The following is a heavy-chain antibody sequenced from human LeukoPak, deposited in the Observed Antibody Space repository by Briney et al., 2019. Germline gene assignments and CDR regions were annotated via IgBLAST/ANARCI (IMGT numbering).Heavy chain of an antibody. V-gene: IGHV4-39*01. CDR3: VYYYGSGSVEY. CDR2: FYYSGST. J-gene: IGHJ4*02. CDR1: GGSITSSNYY. D-gene: IGHD3-10*01. Sequence: PSQTLSLTCTVSGGSITSSNYYWGWIRQPPGKGLEWIGSFYYSGSTNYNPSLKSRVTISVDTSKNQFSLKLSSVTAADTAVYYCVYYYGSGSVEYWGQGTLVTVSS.